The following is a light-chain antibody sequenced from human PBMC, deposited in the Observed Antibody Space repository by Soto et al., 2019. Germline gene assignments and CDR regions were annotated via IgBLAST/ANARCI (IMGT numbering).Light chain of an antibody. CDR3: QQHGTLFSIT. Sequence: EIVLTQSPGTLSLSPGEIATLSCRSSQSVGSSYLAWYQHKPGQAHRLLIYGASSRATGIPHRFSGSGSGTDFTLTIRRLEPEDFAVYYCQQHGTLFSITFGQGTRLEIK. J-gene: IGKJ5*01. V-gene: IGKV3-20*01. CDR2: GAS. CDR1: QSVGSSY.